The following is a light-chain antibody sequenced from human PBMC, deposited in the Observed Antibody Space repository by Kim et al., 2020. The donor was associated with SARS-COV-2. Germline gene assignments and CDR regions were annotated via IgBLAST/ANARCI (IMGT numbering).Light chain of an antibody. J-gene: IGKJ2*01. Sequence: EIVLTQSPATLSLSPGERATLSCRATESVISFLAWYQQKPGQAPRLLIYGASTRATDIPARFSGSGSGTEFTLIISSLQSEDFAVYYCQQYSHWPPYTFGQGTKLEI. CDR3: QQYSHWPPYT. V-gene: IGKV3-15*01. CDR2: GAS. CDR1: ESVISF.